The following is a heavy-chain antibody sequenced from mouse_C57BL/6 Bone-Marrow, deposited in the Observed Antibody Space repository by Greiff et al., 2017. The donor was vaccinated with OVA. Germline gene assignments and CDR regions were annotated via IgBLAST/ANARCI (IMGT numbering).Heavy chain of an antibody. Sequence: DVHLVESGGGLVKPGGSLKLSCAASGFTFRSYAMSWVRQTPEKRLEWVATISDGGSYTYYPDNVKGRFTISRDNAKNNLYLQMSHLKSEDTAMYYCAREGDAYWGQGTLVTVSA. CDR2: ISDGGSYT. J-gene: IGHJ3*01. CDR3: AREGDAY. CDR1: GFTFRSYA. V-gene: IGHV5-4*01.